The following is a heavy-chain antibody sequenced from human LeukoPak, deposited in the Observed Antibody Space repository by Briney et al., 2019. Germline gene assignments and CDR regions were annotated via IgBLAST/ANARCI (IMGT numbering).Heavy chain of an antibody. CDR1: GGSISSYY. D-gene: IGHD3-22*01. CDR3: AGTYYYDSSGYPSFDY. Sequence: SETLSLTCTVSGGSISSYYWSWIRQPPGKGLEWIVYIYYSGSTNYNPSLKSRVTISVDTSKNQFSLKLSSVTAADTAVYYCAGTYYYDSSGYPSFDYWGQGTLVTVSS. J-gene: IGHJ4*02. CDR2: IYYSGST. V-gene: IGHV4-59*08.